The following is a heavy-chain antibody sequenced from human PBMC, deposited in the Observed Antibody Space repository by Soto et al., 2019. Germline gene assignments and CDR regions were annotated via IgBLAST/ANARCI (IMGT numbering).Heavy chain of an antibody. CDR3: ARDNHDSIGHYSHFDY. Sequence: EVQLVESGGGLVQPGGSLRLSCAASGFTFSSYSMNWVRQAPGNGLEWVSYISSSSSTIYYADSVKGRFTISRDNAKNSLYLQMNSLRAEDTAVYYRARDNHDSIGHYSHFDYWGQGTLVTVSS. D-gene: IGHD3-22*01. CDR2: ISSSSSTI. V-gene: IGHV3-48*01. J-gene: IGHJ4*02. CDR1: GFTFSSYS.